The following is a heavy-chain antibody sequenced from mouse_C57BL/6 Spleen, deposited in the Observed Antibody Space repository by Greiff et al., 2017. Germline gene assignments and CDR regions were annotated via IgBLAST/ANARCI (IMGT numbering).Heavy chain of an antibody. CDR3: ARGGDYYGSRGYFDV. CDR2: IDPSDSET. V-gene: IGHV1-52*01. CDR1: GYTFTSYW. Sequence: QVHVKQPGAELVRPGSSVKLSCKASGYTFTSYWMHWVKQRPIQGLEWIGNIDPSDSETHYNQKFKDKATLTVDKSSSTAYMQLSSLTSEDSAVYYGARGGDYYGSRGYFDVWGTGTTVTVSS. D-gene: IGHD1-1*01. J-gene: IGHJ1*03.